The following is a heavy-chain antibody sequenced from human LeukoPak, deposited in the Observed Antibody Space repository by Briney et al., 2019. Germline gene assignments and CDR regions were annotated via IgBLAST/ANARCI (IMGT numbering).Heavy chain of an antibody. V-gene: IGHV3-21*01. D-gene: IGHD6-13*01. Sequence: GGSLRLSCAASGFTFSSYSMNWVRQAPGKGLEWVSSISSSSSYIYYADSVKGRFTISRDNAKNSLYLQMNSLRAEDTAVYYCARVSTAAAGVDAFDIWGQGTMVTVSS. J-gene: IGHJ3*02. CDR1: GFTFSSYS. CDR2: ISSSSSYI. CDR3: ARVSTAAAGVDAFDI.